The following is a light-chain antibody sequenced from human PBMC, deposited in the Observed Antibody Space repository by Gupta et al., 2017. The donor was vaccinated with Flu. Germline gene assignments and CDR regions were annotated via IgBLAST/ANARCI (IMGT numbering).Light chain of an antibody. CDR2: EVS. V-gene: IGLV2-14*01. CDR3: SSFTRSNTLL. CDR1: SSDVGNDKY. Sequence: SSDVGNDKYVFWYQRHPGKVPKLIIYEVSGRPSGVSDRFSCSKSGNTASLTISGLQPEEDADYFCSSFTRSNTLLFGGGTRVTVL. J-gene: IGLJ3*02.